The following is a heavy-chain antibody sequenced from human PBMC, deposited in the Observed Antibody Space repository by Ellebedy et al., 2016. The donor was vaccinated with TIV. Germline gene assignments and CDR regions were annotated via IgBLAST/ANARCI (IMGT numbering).Heavy chain of an antibody. V-gene: IGHV3-30*02. D-gene: IGHD6-13*01. CDR3: AKLISSWDDY. CDR1: GFTFRSYG. Sequence: PGGSLRLSCSASGFTFRSYGMHWVRQAPGKGLEWVAFTRYDGNIKSYADSVKGRFIISRDNSKNMLFLQMNSLKTEDTAMYYCAKLISSWDDYWGQGTLVTVSS. CDR2: TRYDGNIK. J-gene: IGHJ4*02.